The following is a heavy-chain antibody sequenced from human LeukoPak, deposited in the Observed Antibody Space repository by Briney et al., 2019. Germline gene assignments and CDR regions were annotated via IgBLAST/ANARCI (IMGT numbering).Heavy chain of an antibody. Sequence: PGGSLRLSCAASGFTFSSYGMHWVRQAPGKGLEWVAFIRYDGSNRYYADSVKGRFTISRDNSKNTLYLQMNSLRAEDTAVYYCAKGKVWWEESGGADYWGQGTLVTVSS. CDR1: GFTFSSYG. CDR3: AKGKVWWEESGGADY. J-gene: IGHJ4*02. D-gene: IGHD2-15*01. V-gene: IGHV3-30*02. CDR2: IRYDGSNR.